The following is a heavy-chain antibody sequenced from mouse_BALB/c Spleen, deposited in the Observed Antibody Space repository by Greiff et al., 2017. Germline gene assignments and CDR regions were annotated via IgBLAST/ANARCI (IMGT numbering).Heavy chain of an antibody. J-gene: IGHJ4*01. D-gene: IGHD1-2*01. CDR1: GFSLTSYG. CDR3: ASHHYYGYYAMDY. Sequence: VMLVESGPGLVAPSQSLSITCNVSGFSLTSYGVHWVRQPPGKGLEWLGVIWAGGSTNYNSALMSRLSISKDNSKSQVFLKMNSLQTDDTAMYYCASHHYYGYYAMDYWGQGTSVTVSS. V-gene: IGHV2-9*02. CDR2: IWAGGST.